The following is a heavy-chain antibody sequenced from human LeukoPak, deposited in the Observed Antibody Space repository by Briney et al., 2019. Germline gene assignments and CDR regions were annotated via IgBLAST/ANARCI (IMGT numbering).Heavy chain of an antibody. Sequence: SETLSLTCAVSGYSISSNNWWAWIRQPPGKGLEWIGYIYYSENTYYNPYNPSLTSRVTMSVDTSKNQFSLKLDSVTEIDTAMYYCARNQAVAANRGAFDIWGQGTMVTVSS. CDR3: ARNQAVAANRGAFDI. J-gene: IGHJ3*02. V-gene: IGHV4-28*01. CDR1: GYSISSNNW. CDR2: IYYSENT. D-gene: IGHD6-19*01.